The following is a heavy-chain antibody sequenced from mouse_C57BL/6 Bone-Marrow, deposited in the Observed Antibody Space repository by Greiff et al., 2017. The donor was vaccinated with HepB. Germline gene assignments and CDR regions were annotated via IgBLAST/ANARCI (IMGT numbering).Heavy chain of an antibody. CDR3: ARDRGRGYYFDY. CDR1: GYSITSGYY. CDR2: ISYDGSN. J-gene: IGHJ2*01. Sequence: VQLQQSGPGLVKPSQSLSLTCSVTGYSITSGYYWNWIRQFPGNKLEWMGYISYDGSNNYNPSLKNRISITRDTSKNQFFLKLNSVTTEDTATYYCARDRGRGYYFDYWGQGTTLTVSS. V-gene: IGHV3-6*01. D-gene: IGHD3-1*01.